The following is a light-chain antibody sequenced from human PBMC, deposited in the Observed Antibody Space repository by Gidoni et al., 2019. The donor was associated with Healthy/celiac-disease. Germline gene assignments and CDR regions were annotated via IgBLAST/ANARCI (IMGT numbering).Light chain of an antibody. CDR3: QQSYSTPRLT. CDR2: AAS. CDR1: QSSSSY. J-gene: IGKJ4*01. Sequence: LQMPQSPSSLSASVGDRVTITCRSSQSSSSYLNWYQQKPGKAPKLLIYAASSLQSGVPSRFSGSGSGTDFTLTISSLQPEDFATYYCQQSYSTPRLTFGGGTKVEIK. V-gene: IGKV1-39*01.